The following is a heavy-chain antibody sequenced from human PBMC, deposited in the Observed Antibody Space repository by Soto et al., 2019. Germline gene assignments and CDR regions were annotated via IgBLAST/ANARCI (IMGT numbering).Heavy chain of an antibody. J-gene: IGHJ6*02. V-gene: IGHV3-48*03. Sequence: GGSLRLSCAASGFTFSSYEMNWVRQAPGKGLEWVSYISSSGSTIYYADSVKGRFTISRDNAKNSLYLQMNSLRAEDTAVYYCARDHKGGYYYYGMDVWGQGTKGTVS. CDR2: ISSSGSTI. CDR3: ARDHKGGYYYYGMDV. CDR1: GFTFSSYE.